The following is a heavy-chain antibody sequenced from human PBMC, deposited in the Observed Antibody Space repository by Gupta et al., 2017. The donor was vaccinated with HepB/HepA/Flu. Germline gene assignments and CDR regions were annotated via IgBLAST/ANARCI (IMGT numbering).Heavy chain of an antibody. D-gene: IGHD3-10*01. V-gene: IGHV5-51*01. CDR2: IYPGDSDT. J-gene: IGHJ4*02. Sequence: EVQLEQSGAEVKKPGESLKISCKGSGYSFTGFWIAWVRQRPGKGLEYMGVIYPGDSDTRYGPSFAGQITISADRFINTAYLQWDSLKASDTAMYYCVRTKSGADYWGQGTLVTVSS. CDR1: GYSFTGFW. CDR3: VRTKSGADY.